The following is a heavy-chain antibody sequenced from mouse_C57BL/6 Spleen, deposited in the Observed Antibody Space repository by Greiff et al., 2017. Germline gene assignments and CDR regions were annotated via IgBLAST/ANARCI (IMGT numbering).Heavy chain of an antibody. D-gene: IGHD1-1*01. CDR2: FYPGSGSI. CDR3: ARHYYYGSSHWYFDV. Sequence: VMLVESGAELVKPGASVKLSCKASGYTFTEYTIHWVKQRSGQGLEWIGWFYPGSGSIKYNEKFKDKATLTADKSSSTVYMELSRLTSEDSAVYFCARHYYYGSSHWYFDVWGTGTTVTVSS. J-gene: IGHJ1*03. CDR1: GYTFTEYT. V-gene: IGHV1-62-2*01.